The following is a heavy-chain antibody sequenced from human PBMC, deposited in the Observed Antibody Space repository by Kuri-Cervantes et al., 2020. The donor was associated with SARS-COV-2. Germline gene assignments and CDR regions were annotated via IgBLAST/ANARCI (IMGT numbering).Heavy chain of an antibody. J-gene: IGHJ4*01. CDR3: ARASTSFDD. V-gene: IGHV4-59*01. CDR2: IYYDGSN. CDR1: GGSISSYY. Sequence: GSLRLSCTVSGGSISSYYWSWIRQPPGKGLEWIGHIYYDGSNNYKTSLKGRVTISLDTSKNQFSLKVDSVTAADTAVYYFARASTSFDDWGHGTLVTVSS.